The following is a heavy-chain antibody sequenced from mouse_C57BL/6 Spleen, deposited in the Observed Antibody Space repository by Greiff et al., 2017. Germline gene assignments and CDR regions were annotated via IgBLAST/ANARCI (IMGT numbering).Heavy chain of an antibody. J-gene: IGHJ3*01. CDR3: TGLYDYDGGAAY. Sequence: EVMLVESGGGLVQPGGSMKLSCVASGFTFSNYWMNWVRQSPEKGLEWVAQIRLKSDNYATHYAESVKGRFTISRDDSKSSVYMQINNLRAEDTGIYYGTGLYDYDGGAAYWGQGTLVTVSA. V-gene: IGHV6-3*01. D-gene: IGHD2-4*01. CDR1: GFTFSNYW. CDR2: IRLKSDNYAT.